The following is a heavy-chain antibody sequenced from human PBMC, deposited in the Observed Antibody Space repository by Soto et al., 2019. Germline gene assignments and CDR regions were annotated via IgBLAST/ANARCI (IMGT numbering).Heavy chain of an antibody. CDR1: GFTFDDYA. V-gene: IGHV3-9*01. Sequence: EVQLVESGGGLVQPGRSLRLSCAASGFTFDDYAMHWVRQAPGKGLEWVSGISWNSGSIGYADSVKGRFTISRDNAKNSLYLQMNSLEAEDTALYYCAKDASIAVAGPADYWGQGTLVTVSS. CDR3: AKDASIAVAGPADY. J-gene: IGHJ4*02. CDR2: ISWNSGSI. D-gene: IGHD6-19*01.